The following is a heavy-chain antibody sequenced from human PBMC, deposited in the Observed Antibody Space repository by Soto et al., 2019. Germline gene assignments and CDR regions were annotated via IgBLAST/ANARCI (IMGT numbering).Heavy chain of an antibody. D-gene: IGHD3-22*01. J-gene: IGHJ4*02. CDR3: AREGSSSGPDYEY. V-gene: IGHV3-72*01. CDR1: GFSFSDYY. CDR2: TRNKASSYTT. Sequence: EVQLVESGGGLVQPGGSRRLSCAASGFSFSDYYINWVRQAPGKGLEWVGRTRNKASSYTTDYAAFVKGRFTISRDDSKNLIYLQMNSLKTEDTAVYYCAREGSSSGPDYEYWGQGTLVTVSS.